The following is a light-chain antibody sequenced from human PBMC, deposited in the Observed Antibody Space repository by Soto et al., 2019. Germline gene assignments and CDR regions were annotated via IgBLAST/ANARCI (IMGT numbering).Light chain of an antibody. CDR3: CSYAGSYTFVV. V-gene: IGLV2-11*01. Sequence: QSALTQPRSVSGSPGQSVTISCTGTSSDVGGYNYVSWYQQHPGKAPKLMIYDVSKRPSGVPDRFSGSKSGNTASLTISGLQAEYEADYYCCSYAGSYTFVVFVGGTKLTV. CDR1: SSDVGGYNY. CDR2: DVS. J-gene: IGLJ2*01.